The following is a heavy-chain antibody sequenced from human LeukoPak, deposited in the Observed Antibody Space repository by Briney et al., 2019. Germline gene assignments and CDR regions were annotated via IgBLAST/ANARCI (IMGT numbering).Heavy chain of an antibody. Sequence: PSETLSLTCTVSGGSISSYYWSWSRQPPGKGLEWIGYIYYTGSTNYNPSLKSRVTISVDTSKNQFSLKKSSVTAADTAVYYCARGLRYFDWPYYFDYWGQGTLVTVSS. J-gene: IGHJ4*02. CDR1: GGSISSYY. V-gene: IGHV4-59*08. D-gene: IGHD3-9*01. CDR3: ARGLRYFDWPYYFDY. CDR2: IYYTGST.